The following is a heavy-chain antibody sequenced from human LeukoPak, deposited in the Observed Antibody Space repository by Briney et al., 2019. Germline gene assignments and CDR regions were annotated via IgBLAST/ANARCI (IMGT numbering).Heavy chain of an antibody. CDR1: GGSISSYY. V-gene: IGHV4-59*01. CDR3: ASGPRYDSSGYLHYYYYMDV. CDR2: IYYSGST. D-gene: IGHD3-22*01. J-gene: IGHJ6*03. Sequence: SETLSLTCTVSGGSISSYYWSWIRQPPGKGLEWIGYIYYSGSTNYNPSLKSRVTISVDTSKNQFSLKLSSVTAADTAVYYCASGPRYDSSGYLHYYYYMDVWGKGTTVTVSS.